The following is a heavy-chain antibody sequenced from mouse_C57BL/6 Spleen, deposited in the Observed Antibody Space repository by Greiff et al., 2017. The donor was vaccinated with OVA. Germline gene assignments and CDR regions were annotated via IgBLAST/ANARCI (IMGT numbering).Heavy chain of an antibody. CDR3: ARANYGSSYPYYAMDY. Sequence: EVKLQQSGPELVKPGASVKISCKASGYTFTDYYMNWVKQSHGKSLEWIGDINPNNGGTSYNQKFKGKATLTVDKSSSTAYMELRSLTSEDSAVYYCARANYGSSYPYYAMDYWGQGTSVTVSS. J-gene: IGHJ4*01. CDR2: INPNNGGT. V-gene: IGHV1-26*01. D-gene: IGHD1-1*01. CDR1: GYTFTDYY.